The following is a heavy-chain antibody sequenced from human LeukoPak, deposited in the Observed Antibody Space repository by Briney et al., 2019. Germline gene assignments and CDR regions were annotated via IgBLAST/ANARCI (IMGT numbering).Heavy chain of an antibody. CDR2: VYHSGST. CDR1: GGSISGSNYH. J-gene: IGHJ6*03. D-gene: IGHD3-22*01. V-gene: IGHV4-39*07. CDR3: ARTNYYDSSGYRYYYYYYYMDV. Sequence: SETLSLTCTVSGGSISGSNYHWGWIRQPPGKGLEWVGNVYHSGSTNYNPSLKSRVTISVDTSKNQFSLKLSSVTAADTAVYYCARTNYYDSSGYRYYYYYYYMDVWGKGTTVTVSS.